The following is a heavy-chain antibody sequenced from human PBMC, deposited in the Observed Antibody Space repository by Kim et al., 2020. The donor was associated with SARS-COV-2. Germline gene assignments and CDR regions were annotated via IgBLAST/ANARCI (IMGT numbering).Heavy chain of an antibody. Sequence: SETLSLTCNVSGGSISSGGYYWSWIRQDPVKGLEWIGYIYYSGSTYYNPSLKSRVIISVDTSKNHFSLKLSSVTAADTAIYYCARDRSGYGSFDDWGQGTLVTVSS. CDR1: GGSISSGGYY. J-gene: IGHJ4*02. V-gene: IGHV4-31*03. CDR2: IYYSGST. CDR3: ARDRSGYGSFDD. D-gene: IGHD5-12*01.